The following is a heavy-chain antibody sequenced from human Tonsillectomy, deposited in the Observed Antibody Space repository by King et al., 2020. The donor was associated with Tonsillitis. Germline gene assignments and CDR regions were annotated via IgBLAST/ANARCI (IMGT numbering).Heavy chain of an antibody. CDR2: INPKSGGT. D-gene: IGHD3-10*01. CDR3: ARDMGHWFDP. CDR1: GYTFRGCY. V-gene: IGHV1-2*02. Sequence: QLVQSGAEVKKPGASVKVSCKASGYTFRGCYIHWVRQAPGKGLEWMGWINPKSGGTNYVQNFQVRVTMTRDTSISTAYMELSRLKTDDTAVYYCARDMGHWFDPWGQGTLVTVSS. J-gene: IGHJ5*02.